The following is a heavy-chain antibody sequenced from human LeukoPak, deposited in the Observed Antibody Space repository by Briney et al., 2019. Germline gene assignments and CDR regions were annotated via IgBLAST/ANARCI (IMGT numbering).Heavy chain of an antibody. J-gene: IGHJ4*02. D-gene: IGHD6-19*01. Sequence: PETLSLTCTVSGGSISSYYWSWIRQPPGKGLEWIGYIYYSGSTNYNPSLKSRVTISVDTSKNQFSLKPSSVTAADTAVYYCAREQWLDYWGQGTLVTVSS. CDR3: AREQWLDY. CDR2: IYYSGST. V-gene: IGHV4-59*01. CDR1: GGSISSYY.